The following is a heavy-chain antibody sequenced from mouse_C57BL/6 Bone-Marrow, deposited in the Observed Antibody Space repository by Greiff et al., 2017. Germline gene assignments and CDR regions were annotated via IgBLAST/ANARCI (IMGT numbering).Heavy chain of an antibody. J-gene: IGHJ4*01. D-gene: IGHD2-3*01. CDR3: ARHTGGYYFYYAMDY. CDR1: GFTFSDYG. CDR2: ISNLAYSI. V-gene: IGHV5-15*01. Sequence: EVQGVESGGGLVQPGGSLKLSCAASGFTFSDYGMAWVRQAPRKGPEWVAFISNLAYSIYYADTVTGRFTISRENAKNTLYPEMSSLRSEDTAMYYCARHTGGYYFYYAMDYWGQGTSVTVSS.